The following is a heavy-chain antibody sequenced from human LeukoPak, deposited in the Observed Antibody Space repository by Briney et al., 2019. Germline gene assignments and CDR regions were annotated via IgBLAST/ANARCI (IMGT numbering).Heavy chain of an antibody. Sequence: PSETLSLTCTVSGGSISSSSYYWGWIRQPPGKGLEWIGSIYYSGSTYYNPSLKSRVTISVDTSKNQFSLKLSSVTAADTAVYYCARQGVVPAANVPDWFDPWGQGTLVTVSS. D-gene: IGHD2-2*01. CDR2: IYYSGST. CDR1: GGSISSSSYY. CDR3: ARQGVVPAANVPDWFDP. J-gene: IGHJ5*02. V-gene: IGHV4-39*01.